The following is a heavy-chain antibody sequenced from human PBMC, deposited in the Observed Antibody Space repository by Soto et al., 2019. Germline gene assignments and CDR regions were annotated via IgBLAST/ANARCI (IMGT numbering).Heavy chain of an antibody. CDR3: VRQTTGSLIVPVAITPYYYLGFDV. D-gene: IGHD2-2*01. J-gene: IGHJ6*02. CDR1: GFSFSTSGVG. V-gene: IGHV2-5*01. Sequence: QITLKESGPTLVRPTQPLTLTCTFSGFSFSTSGVGVNWIRQPPGKALEWLALIYWNDDKRYSASLRSRLTITKDTAKNQVVLTLSNLDPVDTATYYCVRQTTGSLIVPVAITPYYYLGFDVWGQGTAVTVSS. CDR2: IYWNDDK.